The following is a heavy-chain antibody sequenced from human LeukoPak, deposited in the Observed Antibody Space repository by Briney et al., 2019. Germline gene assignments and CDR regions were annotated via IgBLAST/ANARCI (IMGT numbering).Heavy chain of an antibody. D-gene: IGHD4-23*01. J-gene: IGHJ4*02. V-gene: IGHV3-23*01. Sequence: GGSLRLSCTASGFTFSSYAMSWVRQAPGKGLECVSALSGNGNTIYYADSVKGRFTISRDNSKNTLSLQMNSLRAEDTAVYYCAKALYGGHDYWGQGTLVTVSS. CDR1: GFTFSSYA. CDR3: AKALYGGHDY. CDR2: LSGNGNTI.